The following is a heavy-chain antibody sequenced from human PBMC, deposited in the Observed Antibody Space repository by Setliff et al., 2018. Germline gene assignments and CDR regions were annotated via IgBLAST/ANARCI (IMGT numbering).Heavy chain of an antibody. Sequence: SVKVSCKASGGTFRTDGFNWVRQAPGQGLEWMGRIIPVFGTAKYVQKFQGRATISADESARTAYIEMTSLTFEDTAVYYCARDTRDKYDSSGYYLSFDSWGQGTLVTVSS. J-gene: IGHJ4*02. D-gene: IGHD3-22*01. CDR1: GGTFRTDG. V-gene: IGHV1-69*13. CDR2: IIPVFGTA. CDR3: ARDTRDKYDSSGYYLSFDS.